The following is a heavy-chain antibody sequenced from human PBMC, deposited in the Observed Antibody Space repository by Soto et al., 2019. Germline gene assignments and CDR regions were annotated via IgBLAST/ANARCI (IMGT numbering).Heavy chain of an antibody. CDR1: GASISNYY. J-gene: IGHJ4*02. CDR2: IYASGTT. V-gene: IGHV4-4*07. CDR3: ARESRSELATVEY. D-gene: IGHD4-17*01. Sequence: QVRLQESGPGLVKPSETLSLTCTVSGASISNYYWSWIRQPAGKGLECLGRIYASGTTTYNPSLRSRVTVSVDTAKNQFSLIPDSGAAADTAVYYCARESRSELATVEYWGQGTLVTGSS.